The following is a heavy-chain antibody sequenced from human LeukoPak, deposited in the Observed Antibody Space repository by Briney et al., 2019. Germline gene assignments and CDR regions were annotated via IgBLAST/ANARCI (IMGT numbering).Heavy chain of an antibody. V-gene: IGHV4-61*02. J-gene: IGHJ5*02. CDR3: AREGGSFDP. D-gene: IGHD5-12*01. CDR1: GGSISSGSYY. Sequence: SETLSLTCTVSGGSISSGSYYWTWIQQPAGKGLEWIGRIYISGSTNYNPSLKSRVTISVDTSKNQFSLKLSSVTAADTAVYYCAREGGSFDPWGQGTLVTVSS. CDR2: IYISGST.